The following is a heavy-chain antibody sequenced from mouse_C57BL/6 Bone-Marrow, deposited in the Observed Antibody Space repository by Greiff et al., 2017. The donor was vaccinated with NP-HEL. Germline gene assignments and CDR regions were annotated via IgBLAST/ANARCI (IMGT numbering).Heavy chain of an antibody. D-gene: IGHD1-1*01. Sequence: EVQVVESGGDLVKPGGSLKLSCAASGFTFSSYGMSWVRQTPDKRLEWVATISSGGSYTYYPDSVKGRFTISRDNAKNTLYLQMSSLKSEDTAMYYCARHNNGSSSFDYWGQGTTLTVSS. CDR3: ARHNNGSSSFDY. CDR2: ISSGGSYT. CDR1: GFTFSSYG. J-gene: IGHJ2*01. V-gene: IGHV5-6*01.